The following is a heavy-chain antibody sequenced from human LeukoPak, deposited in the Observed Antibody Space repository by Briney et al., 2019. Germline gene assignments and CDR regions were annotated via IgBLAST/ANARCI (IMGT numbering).Heavy chain of an antibody. Sequence: ASVKVSCKASGYTFTSYGISWVRQAPGQGLEWMGWISAYNGNTNYAQKLQGRVTMTTDTSTSTAYMELRSLRSDDTAVYYCARDCSLGYCSSTGFDPWGQGTLVTVSS. CDR2: ISAYNGNT. D-gene: IGHD2-2*01. CDR3: ARDCSLGYCSSTGFDP. J-gene: IGHJ5*02. V-gene: IGHV1-18*01. CDR1: GYTFTSYG.